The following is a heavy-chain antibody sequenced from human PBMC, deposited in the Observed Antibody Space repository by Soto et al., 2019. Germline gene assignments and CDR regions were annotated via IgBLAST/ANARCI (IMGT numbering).Heavy chain of an antibody. J-gene: IGHJ5*02. Sequence: SMRLSSSASGFTIDTYAMHWVRQAPGKGLEWVAGINWDSGKIGYADSVKGRFSISSDHAKNSLSLQLSSLNPADTAFSFCERNNPVLYGDHDSICFDPGGRGTLVPVSS. CDR3: ERNNPVLYGDHDSICFDP. D-gene: IGHD5-12*01. V-gene: IGHV3-9*01. CDR1: GFTIDTYA. CDR2: INWDSGKI.